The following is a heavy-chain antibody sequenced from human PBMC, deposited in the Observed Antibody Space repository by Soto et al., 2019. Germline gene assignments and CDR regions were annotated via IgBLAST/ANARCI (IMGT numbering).Heavy chain of an antibody. J-gene: IGHJ5*02. Sequence: TSETLSLTCTVSGGSVSSGSYYWSWIRQPPGKGLEWIGYIYYSGSTNYNPSLKSRVTISVDTSKNQFSLKLSSVTAADTAVYYCARAHEYYDILTGSTSGWFDPWGQGTLVTVSS. CDR2: IYYSGST. CDR3: ARAHEYYDILTGSTSGWFDP. D-gene: IGHD3-9*01. CDR1: GGSVSSGSYY. V-gene: IGHV4-61*01.